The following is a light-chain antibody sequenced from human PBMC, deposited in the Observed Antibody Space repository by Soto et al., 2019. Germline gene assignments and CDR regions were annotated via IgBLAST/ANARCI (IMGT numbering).Light chain of an antibody. CDR3: QSYASSLSGYV. J-gene: IGLJ1*01. CDR2: GNN. V-gene: IGLV1-40*01. CDR1: SSNIGAGYD. Sequence: QAVVTQPPSVSGAPGQRLTISCTGSSSNIGAGYDVHWYRQPPGTAPKLLIFGNNNRPSGVPDRFSGSKSGTSASLAITGLQAEDEADYYCQSYASSLSGYVFGTGTKVTVL.